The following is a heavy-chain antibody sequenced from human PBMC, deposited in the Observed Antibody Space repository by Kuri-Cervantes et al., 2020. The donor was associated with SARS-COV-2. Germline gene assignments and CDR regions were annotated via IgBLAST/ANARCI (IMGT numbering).Heavy chain of an antibody. D-gene: IGHD3-22*01. CDR3: VRFRYYDTIREAVDI. CDR1: GYTFTSYD. CDR2: MNPNSGNT. J-gene: IGHJ3*02. V-gene: IGHV1-8*03. Sequence: ASVKVSCKASGYTFTSYDINWVRQATGQGLEWMGWMNPNSGNTGYAQKFQGRVTITRNTSISTAYMELCSLRSEDTAVYYCVRFRYYDTIREAVDIWGQGTRVTVSS.